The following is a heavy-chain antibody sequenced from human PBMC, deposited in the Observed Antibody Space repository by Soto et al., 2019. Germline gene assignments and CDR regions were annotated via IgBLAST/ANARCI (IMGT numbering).Heavy chain of an antibody. CDR1: GYTFTSYY. CDR2: INPSSGST. Sequence: ASVKVSCKASGYTFTSYYMHWVRQAPGQGLEWMGIINPSSGSTSYAQKFQGRVTMTRDTSTSTAYMELSSLRSDDTAVYYCARGGYSGYDLDKFDYWGQGTLVTVSS. J-gene: IGHJ4*02. CDR3: ARGGYSGYDLDKFDY. D-gene: IGHD5-12*01. V-gene: IGHV1-46*01.